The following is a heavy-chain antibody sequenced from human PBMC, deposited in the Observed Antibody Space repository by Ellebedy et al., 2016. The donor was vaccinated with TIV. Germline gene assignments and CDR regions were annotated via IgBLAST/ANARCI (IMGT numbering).Heavy chain of an antibody. J-gene: IGHJ4*02. V-gene: IGHV3-66*01. CDR1: RFTVSSNY. CDR2: IYSGGST. Sequence: GGSLRLSXAASRFTVSSNYMSWVRQAPGKGLEWVSVIYSGGSTYYADSVKGRFTISRDNSKNTLYLQMNSLRAEDTAVYYCARLGEGSIPDYWGQGTLVTVSS. D-gene: IGHD3-16*01. CDR3: ARLGEGSIPDY.